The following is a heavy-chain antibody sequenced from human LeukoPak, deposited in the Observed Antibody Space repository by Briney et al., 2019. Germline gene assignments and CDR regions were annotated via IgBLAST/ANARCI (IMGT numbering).Heavy chain of an antibody. V-gene: IGHV3-21*01. CDR2: ISSSSSYI. CDR3: AGQKSIALDY. Sequence: GGSLRLSCAASGLTFSSYSMNWVRQAPGKGLEWASSISSSSSYIYYADSVKGRFTISRDNAKNSLYLQMNSLRAEDTAVYYCAGQKSIALDYWGQGTLVTVSS. D-gene: IGHD6-6*01. J-gene: IGHJ4*02. CDR1: GLTFSSYS.